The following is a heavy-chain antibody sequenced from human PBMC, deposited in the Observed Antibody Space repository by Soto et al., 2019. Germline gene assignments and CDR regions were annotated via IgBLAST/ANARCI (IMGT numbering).Heavy chain of an antibody. CDR3: HGYGY. V-gene: IGHV3-53*01. J-gene: IGHJ4*02. CDR1: GFTVSSSNY. CDR2: IYTGGTT. Sequence: EVPLVESGGGLIQPGGSLRLSCVVSGFTVSSSNYMSWVRQAPGKGLEWVSVIYTGGTTYYADSVKGRFTISRDNSKNTLYLQMNSLRAEDTAVYYCHGYGYWGQGTLVTVSS. D-gene: IGHD5-12*01.